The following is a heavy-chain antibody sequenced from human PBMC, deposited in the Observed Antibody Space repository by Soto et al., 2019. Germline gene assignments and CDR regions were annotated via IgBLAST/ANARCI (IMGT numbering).Heavy chain of an antibody. V-gene: IGHV3-33*01. J-gene: IGHJ5*02. Sequence: QVQLVESGGGVVQSGRSLTLSCAASGFSLRTSGMHWLRRAPGKGLEWVGSIWYDGTKRFYANSVKGRSTISKDNSNNILFLQMSGLRADDTAVYYCARDVVTALAGSVNVFDPWGQGTLVTVSS. CDR2: IWYDGTKR. D-gene: IGHD2-21*01. CDR1: GFSLRTSG. CDR3: ARDVVTALAGSVNVFDP.